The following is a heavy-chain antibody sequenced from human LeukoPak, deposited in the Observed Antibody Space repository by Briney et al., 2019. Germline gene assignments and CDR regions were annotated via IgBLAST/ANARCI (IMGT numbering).Heavy chain of an antibody. J-gene: IGHJ5*02. CDR1: GDSISSGGYY. Sequence: SETLSLTCAVSGDSISSGGYYWSWIRQHPGKGLEWIGYIYHSGSTYYNPSLKSRVTISIDTSKNQFSLRLSSVTAADTAVYHCARTRGYSYQTGDWFDPWGQGTLVTVSS. CDR2: IYHSGST. V-gene: IGHV4-31*11. CDR3: ARTRGYSYQTGDWFDP. D-gene: IGHD5-18*01.